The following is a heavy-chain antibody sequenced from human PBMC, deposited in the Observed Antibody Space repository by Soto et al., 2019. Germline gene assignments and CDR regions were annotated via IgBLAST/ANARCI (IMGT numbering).Heavy chain of an antibody. D-gene: IGHD5-12*01. J-gene: IGHJ5*02. Sequence: QVQLVQSGAEVKKPGASVKVSCKTSGYIFSNYGISWIRQSPGQGLEWMGWVSPYTGNTDSAQSFQDRVTLITDTATSTAYMELGSLRSDDTAVYYCGRVTYSESVCGTSWFEPWGQGGLVTGSS. CDR2: VSPYTGNT. CDR3: GRVTYSESVCGTSWFEP. CDR1: GYIFSNYG. V-gene: IGHV1-18*01.